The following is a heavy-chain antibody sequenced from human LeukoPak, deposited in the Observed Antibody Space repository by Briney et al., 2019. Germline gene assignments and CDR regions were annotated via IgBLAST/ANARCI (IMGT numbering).Heavy chain of an antibody. D-gene: IGHD6-25*01. J-gene: IGHJ4*02. V-gene: IGHV1-69*13. CDR1: GGTFSSYA. CDR2: IIPIFGTA. Sequence: GASVKVSCKASGGTFSSYAISWVRQAPGQGLEWMGGIIPIFGTANYAQKFQGRVTITADESTSTAYMELSSLRSEDTAVYYCARVTAAATEGPFDYWGQGTLVTVSS. CDR3: ARVTAAATEGPFDY.